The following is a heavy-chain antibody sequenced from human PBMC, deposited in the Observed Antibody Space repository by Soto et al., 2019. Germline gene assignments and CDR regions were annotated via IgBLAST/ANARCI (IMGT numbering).Heavy chain of an antibody. Sequence: PGGSLRLSCVSSGFTFSDYAMTWVRQAPGKGLEWVSSISGGAGRTYFADSVKGRFSISRDNARSTLFLQMNSLRVEDTALYYCAKERERGTETTLYYGLDVWGQGTTVTAP. CDR2: ISGGAGRT. CDR1: GFTFSDYA. J-gene: IGHJ6*02. D-gene: IGHD4-4*01. V-gene: IGHV3-23*01. CDR3: AKERERGTETTLYYGLDV.